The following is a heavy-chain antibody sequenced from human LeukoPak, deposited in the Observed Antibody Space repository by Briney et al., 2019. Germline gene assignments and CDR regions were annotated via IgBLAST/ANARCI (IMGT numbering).Heavy chain of an antibody. Sequence: GGSLRLSCAASGFTFSSYGMHWVRQAPGKGLEWVAVISYDGSNKYYADSEKGRFTISRDNSKNTLYLQMNSLRAEDTAVYYCASPLFLEWLFDYWGQGTLVTVSS. D-gene: IGHD3-3*01. CDR1: GFTFSSYG. CDR3: ASPLFLEWLFDY. CDR2: ISYDGSNK. J-gene: IGHJ4*02. V-gene: IGHV3-30*03.